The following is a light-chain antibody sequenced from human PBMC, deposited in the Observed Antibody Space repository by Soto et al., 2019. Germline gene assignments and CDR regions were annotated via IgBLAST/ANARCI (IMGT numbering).Light chain of an antibody. V-gene: IGKV1-5*03. CDR2: EAS. CDR1: QSISTW. Sequence: IQVTQSPSTLSASVGDRVTITCRASQSISTWLAWYQQKPGKAPKLLIYEASSLESGVPSRFGGSGSGTEFTLSISSLQPDDVATCFCQQYDDYPLTFGGGTKVEIK. J-gene: IGKJ4*01. CDR3: QQYDDYPLT.